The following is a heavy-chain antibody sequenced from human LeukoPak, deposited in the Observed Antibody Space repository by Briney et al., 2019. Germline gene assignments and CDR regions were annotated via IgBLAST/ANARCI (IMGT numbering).Heavy chain of an antibody. CDR3: AKTEAPGLRYFDWYASGPSFDP. CDR1: GFTFSNYG. CDR2: ISYDATNE. V-gene: IGHV3-30*18. D-gene: IGHD3-9*01. J-gene: IGHJ5*02. Sequence: QPGGSLRLSCAASGFTFSNYGIHWVRQAPGKGLEWVAVISYDATNEYYTDSVKGRFTISRDNSRNTLYLQMNSLRAEDTAVYYCAKTEAPGLRYFDWYASGPSFDPWGQGTLVTVSS.